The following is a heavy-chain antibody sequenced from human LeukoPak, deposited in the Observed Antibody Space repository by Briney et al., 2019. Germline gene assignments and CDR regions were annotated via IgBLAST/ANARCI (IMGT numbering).Heavy chain of an antibody. CDR1: GFMFSSNW. Sequence: GGSLRLSWAPSGFMFSSNWMSWVRLAPGKGLEWVANIKEDGTETDYVDSVKGRFTISRDNAKNSLYLQMNSLRVEDTAVYYCAKEGRSLQTYWGQGTLVTVSS. D-gene: IGHD5-24*01. CDR3: AKEGRSLQTY. J-gene: IGHJ4*02. V-gene: IGHV3-7*03. CDR2: IKEDGTET.